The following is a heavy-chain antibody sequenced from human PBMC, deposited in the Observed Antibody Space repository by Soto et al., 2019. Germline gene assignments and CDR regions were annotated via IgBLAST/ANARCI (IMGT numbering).Heavy chain of an antibody. CDR1: GGSISSGXXX. J-gene: IGHJ6*02. D-gene: IGHD2-21*02. CDR3: ARVCGGDCHYGMDV. V-gene: IGHV4-31*03. Sequence: QVQLQESGPGLVKPSQTLSLTCTVSGGSISSGXXXWXXIRQHPGXGLEWIGYIYYSGSTYYNPSLKSRVTISVDTSKNQFSLKLSSVTAADTAVYYCARVCGGDCHYGMDVWGQGTTVTVSS. CDR2: IYYSGST.